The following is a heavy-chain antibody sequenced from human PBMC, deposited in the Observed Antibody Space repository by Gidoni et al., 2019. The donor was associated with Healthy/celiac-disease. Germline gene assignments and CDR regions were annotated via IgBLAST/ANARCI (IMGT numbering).Heavy chain of an antibody. CDR1: GGTFSSYA. J-gene: IGHJ2*01. V-gene: IGHV1-69*04. D-gene: IGHD6-19*01. Sequence: QVQLVQSGAEVKKPGSSVKVSCKASGGTFSSYAISWVRPAPGQGLEWMGRIIPILGIANYAQKFQGRVTITADKSTSTAYMELSSLRSEDTAVYYCARSSGWRKNSWDFDLWGRGTLVTVSS. CDR3: ARSSGWRKNSWDFDL. CDR2: IIPILGIA.